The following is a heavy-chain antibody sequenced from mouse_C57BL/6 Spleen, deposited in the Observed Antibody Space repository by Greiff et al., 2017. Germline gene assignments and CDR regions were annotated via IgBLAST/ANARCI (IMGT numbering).Heavy chain of an antibody. CDR3: APNWDVTWFAY. V-gene: IGHV2-2*01. CDR1: GFSLTSYG. J-gene: IGHJ3*01. Sequence: QLQESGPGLVQPSQSLSITCTVSGFSLTSYGVHWVRQSPGKGLEWLGVIWSGGSTDYNAAFISRLSISKDNSKSQVFVKMNSLQADDTAIYYCAPNWDVTWFAYWGQGTLVTVSA. D-gene: IGHD4-1*01. CDR2: IWSGGST.